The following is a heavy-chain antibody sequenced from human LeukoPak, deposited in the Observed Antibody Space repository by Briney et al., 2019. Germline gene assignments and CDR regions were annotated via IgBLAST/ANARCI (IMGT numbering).Heavy chain of an antibody. CDR1: GGTFSSYA. Sequence: SVRVSCKASGGTFSSYAISLVRQAPGQGLEWMGGIIPIFGTANYAQKFQGRVTITTDESTSTAYMELSSLRSEDTAVYYCAREICVYIDNWGQRTLVTVSS. V-gene: IGHV1-69*05. D-gene: IGHD2-2*01. J-gene: IGHJ4*02. CDR3: AREICVYIDN. CDR2: IIPIFGTA.